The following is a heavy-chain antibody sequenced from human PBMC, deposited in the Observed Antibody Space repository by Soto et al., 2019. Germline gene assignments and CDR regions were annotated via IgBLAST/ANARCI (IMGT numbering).Heavy chain of an antibody. CDR3: ARGTSWPLPFVY. CDR2: ISYSGST. J-gene: IGHJ4*02. D-gene: IGHD5-12*01. CDR1: SDSISSYY. Sequence: QVQLQESGPGLVKPSETLSLTCTVSSDSISSYYWSWIRQPPGKRLEWIGYISYSGSTDYNPSLKSRVTISGDTSKIPFSLKVSSVTAADTAVYYCARGTSWPLPFVYLGQGTLVSVSS. V-gene: IGHV4-59*01.